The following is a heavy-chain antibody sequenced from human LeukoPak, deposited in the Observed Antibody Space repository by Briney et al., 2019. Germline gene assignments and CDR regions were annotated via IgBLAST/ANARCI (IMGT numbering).Heavy chain of an antibody. CDR2: IYYSGST. Sequence: SETLSLTCTVSGGSISSSSYYWGWIRQPPGKGLEWIGSIYYSGSTYYNPSLKSRVTISVDTSKNQFSLKLSSVTAADTAVYYCARDRYYYDSSGYYPFDAFDIWGQGTMVTVSS. J-gene: IGHJ3*02. V-gene: IGHV4-39*07. D-gene: IGHD3-22*01. CDR1: GGSISSSSYY. CDR3: ARDRYYYDSSGYYPFDAFDI.